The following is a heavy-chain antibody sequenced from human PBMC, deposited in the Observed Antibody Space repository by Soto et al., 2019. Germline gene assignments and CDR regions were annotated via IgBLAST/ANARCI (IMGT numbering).Heavy chain of an antibody. J-gene: IGHJ4*02. CDR2: INAGNGNT. CDR1: GYTFTSYA. CDR3: ARGCEPIDY. D-gene: IGHD2-21*01. V-gene: IGHV1-3*01. Sequence: ASVKVSCKASGYTFTSYAMHWVRQAPGQRLEWMGWINAGNGNTKYSQKFQGRVTITRDTSASTAYMELSSVRSGDTAVYYCARGCEPIDYWGQGNLVTLSS.